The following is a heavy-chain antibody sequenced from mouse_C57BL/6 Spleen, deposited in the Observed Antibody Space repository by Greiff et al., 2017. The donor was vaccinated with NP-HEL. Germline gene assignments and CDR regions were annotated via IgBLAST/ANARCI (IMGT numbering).Heavy chain of an antibody. D-gene: IGHD2-4*01. CDR3: ARDRGDDYDYFDY. V-gene: IGHV5-4*01. Sequence: EVQGVESGGGLVKPGGSLKLSCAASGFTFSSYAMSWVRQTPEKRLEWVATISDGGSYTYYPDNVKGRFTISRDNAKNNLYLQMSHLKSEDTAMYYCARDRGDDYDYFDYWGLGTTLTVSS. CDR1: GFTFSSYA. J-gene: IGHJ2*01. CDR2: ISDGGSYT.